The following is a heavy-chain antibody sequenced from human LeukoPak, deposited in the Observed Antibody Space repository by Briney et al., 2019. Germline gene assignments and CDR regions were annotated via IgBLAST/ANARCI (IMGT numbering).Heavy chain of an antibody. CDR2: INHSGST. V-gene: IGHV4-34*01. J-gene: IGHJ4*02. CDR1: GGSFSGYY. CDR3: ARGYTY. D-gene: IGHD5-18*01. Sequence: SETLSLTCAVYGGSFSGYYWSWIRQPPGKGLEWIGEINHSGSTNYNPSLKSRVTISVDTSKNQFSLKLSSVTAADTAVYYCARGYTYWGQETLVTVSS.